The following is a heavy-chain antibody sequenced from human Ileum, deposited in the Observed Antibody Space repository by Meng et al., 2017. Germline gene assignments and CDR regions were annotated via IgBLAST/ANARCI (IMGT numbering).Heavy chain of an antibody. CDR1: GDGVSGDSAA. J-gene: IGHJ4*02. D-gene: IGHD1-26*01. CDR3: ARGGGSYYHFDY. Sequence: QGRRRRAGAGVGERSRRRSLACAISGDGVSGDSAAWNGIGRSHSRGLGWLGRTYYRSKWFNEDAVSVKSRITITPDTSGNQFSLQLNSGTPEDAAVYYCARGGGSYYHFDYWGQGTLVTVSS. V-gene: IGHV6-1*01. CDR2: TYYRSKWFN.